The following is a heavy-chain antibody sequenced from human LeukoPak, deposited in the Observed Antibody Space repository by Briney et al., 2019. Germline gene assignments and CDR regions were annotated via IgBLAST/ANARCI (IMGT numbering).Heavy chain of an antibody. J-gene: IGHJ3*02. CDR1: GFTFSSYG. Sequence: GGFLRLSCAASGFTFSSYGMSWVRQAPGKGLEWVSAISGSGVSTYYADSVKGRFTISRDNSKNTLYLQMNSLRAEDTAVYYCARARSSYGYGDAFDIWGQGTMVTVSS. D-gene: IGHD5-18*01. V-gene: IGHV3-23*01. CDR3: ARARSSYGYGDAFDI. CDR2: ISGSGVST.